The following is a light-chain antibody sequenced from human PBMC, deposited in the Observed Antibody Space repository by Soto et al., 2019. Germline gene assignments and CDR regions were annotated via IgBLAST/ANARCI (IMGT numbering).Light chain of an antibody. CDR2: KAS. Sequence: DIQMTQSPSTLSASVGDRVTITCRASQNVNNCLAWYQQKPGKAPKLLIHKASNLESGVPSRFSGSGSGTVFSLPISSLQPDDFATYYCQQYNSYWTFGQGTKVEIK. CDR1: QNVNNC. CDR3: QQYNSYWT. V-gene: IGKV1-5*03. J-gene: IGKJ1*01.